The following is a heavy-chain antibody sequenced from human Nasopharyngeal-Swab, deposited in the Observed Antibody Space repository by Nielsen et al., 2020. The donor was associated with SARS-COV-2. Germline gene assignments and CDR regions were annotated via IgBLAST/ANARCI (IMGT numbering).Heavy chain of an antibody. V-gene: IGHV1-58*01. CDR2: IVVGSGNT. CDR1: GFTFTSSA. CDR3: AAAQEYYDYVWGSYRQSYAFDI. Sequence: SVKVSCKASGFTFTSSAVQWVRQARGQRLEWIGWIVVGSGNTNYAQKFQERVTITRDMSTSTAYLELSSLRSEDTAVYYCAAAQEYYDYVWGSYRQSYAFDIWGQGTMVTVSS. D-gene: IGHD3-16*02. J-gene: IGHJ3*02.